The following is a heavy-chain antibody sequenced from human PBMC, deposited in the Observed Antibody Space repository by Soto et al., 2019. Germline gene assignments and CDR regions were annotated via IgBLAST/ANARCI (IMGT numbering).Heavy chain of an antibody. CDR2: IYYSGST. CDR3: ARHRAAAGSRSGRYFDY. J-gene: IGHJ4*02. Sequence: SETLSLTCTVSGGSISSSSYYWGLIRQPPGKGLEWIGSIYYSGSTYYNPSLKSRVTISVDTSKNQFSLKLSSVTAADTAVYYCARHRAAAGSRSGRYFDYWGQGTLVTVSS. CDR1: GGSISSSSYY. V-gene: IGHV4-39*01. D-gene: IGHD6-13*01.